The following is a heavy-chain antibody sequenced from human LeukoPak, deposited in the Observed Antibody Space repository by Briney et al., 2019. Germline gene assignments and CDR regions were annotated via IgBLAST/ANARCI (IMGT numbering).Heavy chain of an antibody. CDR3: AKGVQQWLSTSDY. Sequence: PGGSLRLSCVASGFTVSSNYMSWVRQAPGKGPECVSVIYPGGTTYYADSVKGRFTISRDNSKNTLYLQMNSLRAEDAAVYYCAKGVQQWLSTSDYWGQGTLVTVSS. D-gene: IGHD6-19*01. CDR1: GFTVSSNY. V-gene: IGHV3-53*01. J-gene: IGHJ4*02. CDR2: IYPGGTT.